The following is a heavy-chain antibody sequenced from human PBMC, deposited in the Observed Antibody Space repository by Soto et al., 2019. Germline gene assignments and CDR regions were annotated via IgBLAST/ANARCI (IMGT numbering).Heavy chain of an antibody. J-gene: IGHJ4*02. D-gene: IGHD3-10*01. Sequence: SETLSLTCTVSVGSMSSNYHWGWIRQPPGKGLEWIGNIYYSGRSYYNPSLKSRLTISVDTSKNQFSLYVSSVTAADTAVYYCARYDSGRFGYGFDYWGQGTQVTVSS. V-gene: IGHV4-39*01. CDR1: VGSMSSNYH. CDR3: ARYDSGRFGYGFDY. CDR2: IYYSGRS.